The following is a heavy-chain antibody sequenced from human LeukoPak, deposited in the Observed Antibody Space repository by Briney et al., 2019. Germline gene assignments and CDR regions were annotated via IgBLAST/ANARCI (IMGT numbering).Heavy chain of an antibody. CDR3: ARDLKVPAAIGTLYYYYYYMDV. CDR2: ISSSGSTK. CDR1: GFTFTTYW. V-gene: IGHV3-48*04. D-gene: IGHD2-2*02. J-gene: IGHJ6*03. Sequence: GGSLRLSCAASGFTFTTYWMSWVRQAPGKGLEWVSYISSSGSTKYYADSVKGRFTISRDNAKNSLYLQMNSLRAEDAAVYYCARDLKVPAAIGTLYYYYYYMDVWGKGTTVTISS.